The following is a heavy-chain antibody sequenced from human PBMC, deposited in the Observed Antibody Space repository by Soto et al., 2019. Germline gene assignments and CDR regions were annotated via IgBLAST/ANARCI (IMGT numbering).Heavy chain of an antibody. CDR3: ARETRDDAFDI. V-gene: IGHV1-8*01. J-gene: IGHJ3*02. CDR1: GYTFTSYV. CDR2: INLNRGNT. Sequence: QVQLVQSGAEVKKPGASVKVSCKASGYTFTSYVINWVEKAPGKGLEWMGWINLNRGNTGYAQKFQGRVTMTRNTSISTAYMELSSLRSEDTAVYYCARETRDDAFDIWGQGTMVTVSS. D-gene: IGHD2-2*01.